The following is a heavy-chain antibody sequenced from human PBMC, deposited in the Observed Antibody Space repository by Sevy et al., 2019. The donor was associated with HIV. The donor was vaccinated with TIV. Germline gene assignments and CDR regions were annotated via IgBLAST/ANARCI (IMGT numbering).Heavy chain of an antibody. J-gene: IGHJ4*02. CDR2: ISSSSSYI. D-gene: IGHD2-15*01. CDR3: ARDRRGGNSVY. CDR1: GFTFSSYS. V-gene: IGHV3-21*01. Sequence: LGGSLRLSCAASGFTFSSYSMNWVRQAPGKGLEWVSSISSSSSYIYYADSVKGRFTISRDNAKNSLYLQMNSLRAEDTAVYYCARDRRGGNSVYWGQGTLVTVSS.